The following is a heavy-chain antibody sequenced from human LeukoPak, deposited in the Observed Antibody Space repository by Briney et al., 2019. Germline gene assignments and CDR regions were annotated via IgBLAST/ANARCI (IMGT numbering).Heavy chain of an antibody. CDR3: ARQRADYFYHYMDV. V-gene: IGHV4-39*01. Sequence: PSXTLSLTCTVSGGSIDSSSYYWHWIRQPPGKGLEWLGNIYYSGTTFYTSSLKSRLSICTEMSKNKFSLRLTSVTAADTAVYYCARQRADYFYHYMDVWGKGTTVIVSS. CDR1: GGSIDSSSYY. J-gene: IGHJ6*03. CDR2: IYYSGTT.